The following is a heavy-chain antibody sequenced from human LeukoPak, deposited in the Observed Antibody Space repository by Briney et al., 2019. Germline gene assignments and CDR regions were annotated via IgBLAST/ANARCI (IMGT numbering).Heavy chain of an antibody. J-gene: IGHJ5*02. CDR3: ARDFGSGVFDP. CDR2: FNPIFGSA. CDR1: GDSFGTYG. Sequence: SVKVSCKASGDSFGTYGITWVRQALGQGLEWLGGFNPIFGSAQYAQKFQGRVTITMDVSARTVYMELSSLRSEDTTIYYCARDFGSGVFDPWGQGTLVTVSS. V-gene: IGHV1-69*05. D-gene: IGHD3-10*01.